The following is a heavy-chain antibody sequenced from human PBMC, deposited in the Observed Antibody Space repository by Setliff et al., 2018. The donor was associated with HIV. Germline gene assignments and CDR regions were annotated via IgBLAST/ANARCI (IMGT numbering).Heavy chain of an antibody. J-gene: IGHJ6*03. CDR1: GDSISSSSYY. Sequence: PSETLSLTCSVSGDSISSSSYYWGWVRQPPGKGLEWIGSMSYSGSALYNPSLKSRVTISVDTSNNQFSLKVSSVTAADTAVYYCAREKKNYDILTGYSDYYYMDVWGKGTTVTVSS. CDR3: AREKKNYDILTGYSDYYYMDV. V-gene: IGHV4-39*07. D-gene: IGHD3-9*01. CDR2: MSYSGSA.